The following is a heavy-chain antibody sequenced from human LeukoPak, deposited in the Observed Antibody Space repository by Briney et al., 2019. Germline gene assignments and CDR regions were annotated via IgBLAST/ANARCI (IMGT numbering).Heavy chain of an antibody. CDR1: GFTFSSYS. Sequence: GGSLRLSCAASGFTFSSYSMNWVRQAPGKGLEWVSSISSSSSYIYYADSVKGRFTISRDNAKNSLYLQMNSLRAEDAAVYYCACQGAMIVEGYWGQGTLVTVSS. J-gene: IGHJ4*02. D-gene: IGHD3-22*01. CDR2: ISSSSSYI. CDR3: ACQGAMIVEGY. V-gene: IGHV3-21*01.